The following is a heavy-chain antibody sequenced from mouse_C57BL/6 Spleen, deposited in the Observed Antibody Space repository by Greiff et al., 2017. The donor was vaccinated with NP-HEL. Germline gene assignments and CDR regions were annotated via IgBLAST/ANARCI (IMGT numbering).Heavy chain of an antibody. V-gene: IGHV7-3*01. D-gene: IGHD1-1*01. CDR3: ARYGATVVPHWYFDV. CDR2: IRNKANGYTT. Sequence: DVMLVESGGGLVQPGGSLSLSCAASGFTFTDYYMSWVRQPPGKALEWLGFIRNKANGYTTEYSASVKGRFTISRDNSQSILYLQMNAQSAEDSATYYCARYGATVVPHWYFDVWGTGTTVTVSS. CDR1: GFTFTDYY. J-gene: IGHJ1*03.